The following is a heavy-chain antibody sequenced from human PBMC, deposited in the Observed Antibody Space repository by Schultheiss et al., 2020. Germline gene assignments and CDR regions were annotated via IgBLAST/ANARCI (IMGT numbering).Heavy chain of an antibody. D-gene: IGHD2-2*01. CDR2: ISGSGGSS. CDR1: GFTFSSYA. CDR3: ASGGGYQLPFDY. Sequence: GGSLRLSCAASGFTFSSYAMSWVRQAPGKGLEWVSAISGSGGSSYYADSVKGRFTISRDNSKNTLYLQMNSLRAEDTAVYYCASGGGYQLPFDYWGQGTLVTVSS. J-gene: IGHJ4*02. V-gene: IGHV3-23*01.